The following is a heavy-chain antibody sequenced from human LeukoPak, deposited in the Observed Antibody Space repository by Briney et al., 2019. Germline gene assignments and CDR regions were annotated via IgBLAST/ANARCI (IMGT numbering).Heavy chain of an antibody. J-gene: IGHJ4*02. D-gene: IGHD3-10*01. V-gene: IGHV3-23*01. CDR2: ISGSGGST. CDR3: AKDLYGSGSYYKGY. Sequence: GGSLRLSCAASGFTFSSYAMSWVRQAPGKGLEWVSAISGSGGSTYYADSVKGRFTTSRDNSKNTLYLQMNSLRAEDTAVYYCAKDLYGSGSYYKGYWGQGTLVTVSS. CDR1: GFTFSSYA.